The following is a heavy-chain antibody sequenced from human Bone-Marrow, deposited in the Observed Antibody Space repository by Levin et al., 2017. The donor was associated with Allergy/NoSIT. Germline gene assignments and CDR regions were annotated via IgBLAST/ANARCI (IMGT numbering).Heavy chain of an antibody. D-gene: IGHD6-13*01. CDR1: GASVNTGDEH. Sequence: PSETLSLTCSVSGASVNTGDEHWSWIRQSPGKGLEWLGNTHYSGTSKYNPSLKSRLSMSLDLSNNQFSLKLTSVTAADTAVYYFARAIGPAAGSPGERPYFDLWGLGALVTVSS. V-gene: IGHV4-30-4*01. CDR2: THYSGTS. J-gene: IGHJ4*02. CDR3: ARAIGPAAGSPGERPYFDL.